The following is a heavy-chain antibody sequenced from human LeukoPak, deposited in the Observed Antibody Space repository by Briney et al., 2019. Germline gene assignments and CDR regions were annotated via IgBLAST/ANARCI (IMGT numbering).Heavy chain of an antibody. V-gene: IGHV4-34*01. Sequence: GSLRLSCTASGFTFGDYAMSWIRQPPGKGLEWIGEINHSGSTNYNPSLKSRVTISVDTSKNQFSLKLSSVTAADTAVYYCARGWGAAGDWGQGTLVTVSS. CDR3: ARGWGAAGD. CDR1: GFTFGDYA. CDR2: INHSGST. J-gene: IGHJ4*02. D-gene: IGHD7-27*01.